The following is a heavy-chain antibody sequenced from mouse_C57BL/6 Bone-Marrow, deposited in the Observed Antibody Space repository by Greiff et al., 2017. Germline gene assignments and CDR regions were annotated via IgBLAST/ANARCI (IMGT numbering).Heavy chain of an antibody. Sequence: QVQLQQSGAELVKPGASVKISCKASGYAFSSYWMNWVKQRPGKGLEWIGQIYPGDGDTNYTGKFKGKATLTADKSSSTAYMQLSSLTSEDSAVYFCARGDGSSYDYFDYWGQGTTLTVSS. CDR3: ARGDGSSYDYFDY. V-gene: IGHV1-80*01. CDR2: IYPGDGDT. CDR1: GYAFSSYW. D-gene: IGHD1-1*01. J-gene: IGHJ2*01.